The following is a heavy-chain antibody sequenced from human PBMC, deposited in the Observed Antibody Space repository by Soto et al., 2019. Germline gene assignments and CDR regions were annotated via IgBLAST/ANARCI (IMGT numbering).Heavy chain of an antibody. Sequence: RASVKVSCKASGYTFTSYGISWVRQAPGQGLEWMGWISAYNGNTNYAQKLQGRVTMTTDTSTSTAYMELRSLRSDDTAVYYCARRSIAAAGTNYYGMDVWGQGTTVTVSS. V-gene: IGHV1-18*01. J-gene: IGHJ6*02. CDR1: GYTFTSYG. D-gene: IGHD6-13*01. CDR3: ARRSIAAAGTNYYGMDV. CDR2: ISAYNGNT.